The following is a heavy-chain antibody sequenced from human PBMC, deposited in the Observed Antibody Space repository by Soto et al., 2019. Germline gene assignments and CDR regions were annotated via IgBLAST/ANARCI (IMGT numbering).Heavy chain of an antibody. Sequence: GGSLRLSCAASGFTFSSYAMNWVRQAPGKGLEWVSGVSFAGSTTFYADSVKDRFTISRDNSKNTLYLQMNSLRAEDTAVYYCAKTTSDFYYFDYWGQGTLVTVSS. CDR3: AKTTSDFYYFDY. J-gene: IGHJ4*02. V-gene: IGHV3-23*01. CDR1: GFTFSSYA. CDR2: VSFAGSTT. D-gene: IGHD2-21*02.